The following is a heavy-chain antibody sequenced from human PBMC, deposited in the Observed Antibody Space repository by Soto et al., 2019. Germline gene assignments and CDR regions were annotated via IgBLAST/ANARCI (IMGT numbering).Heavy chain of an antibody. V-gene: IGHV3-48*02. D-gene: IGHD5-12*01. CDR3: ARNVLSGYSNFDY. Sequence: EVQLVESGGGLVQTRGSLRLSCAASGFTFSDYSMNWVRQAPGKGLEWISYISSASITTYYVDSVKGRFTISRDNAKNLLFLQMNSLRDEDTAVYYCARNVLSGYSNFDYWGQGTLVTVSS. CDR2: ISSASITT. CDR1: GFTFSDYS. J-gene: IGHJ4*02.